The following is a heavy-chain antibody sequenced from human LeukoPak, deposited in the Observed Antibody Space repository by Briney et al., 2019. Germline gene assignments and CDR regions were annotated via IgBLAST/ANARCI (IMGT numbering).Heavy chain of an antibody. CDR1: GGSISSYY. D-gene: IGHD6-13*01. Sequence: SETLSLTCTVSGGSISSYYWGWIRQPPGKGLEWIGSIYYSGSTYYNPSLKSRVTISVDTSKNQFSLKLSSVTAADTAVYYCARIRAAASPGDYWGQGTLVTVSS. CDR3: ARIRAAASPGDY. V-gene: IGHV4-39*01. J-gene: IGHJ4*02. CDR2: IYYSGST.